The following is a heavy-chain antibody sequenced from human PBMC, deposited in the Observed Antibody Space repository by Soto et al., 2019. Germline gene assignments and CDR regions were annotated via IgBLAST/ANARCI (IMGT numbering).Heavy chain of an antibody. Sequence: GGSLRLSCAASGFTFSDHYMAWFRQTPERGLEWLAYISHRSLTVYHARSVKDRFSISRDDATDSLYLQMNSLRVEDTVVYFCARGGGSSPFDYWGQGTVVTVSS. CDR2: ISHRSLTV. D-gene: IGHD6-6*01. V-gene: IGHV3-11*01. J-gene: IGHJ4*02. CDR1: GFTFSDHY. CDR3: ARGGGSSPFDY.